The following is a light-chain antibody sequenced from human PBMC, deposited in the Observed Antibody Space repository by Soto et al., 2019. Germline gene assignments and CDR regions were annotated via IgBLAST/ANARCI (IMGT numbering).Light chain of an antibody. CDR2: EVS. V-gene: IGLV2-8*01. Sequence: QSALAPPPSPSGSPGQSVTISFTGTSSDVGGYNYVSWYQQHPGKAPKLMIYEVSKRPSGVPDRFSGSKSGNTASLTVSGLQAEDEADYYCSSYAGSNNPYVFGTGTKVTVL. J-gene: IGLJ1*01. CDR1: SSDVGGYNY. CDR3: SSYAGSNNPYV.